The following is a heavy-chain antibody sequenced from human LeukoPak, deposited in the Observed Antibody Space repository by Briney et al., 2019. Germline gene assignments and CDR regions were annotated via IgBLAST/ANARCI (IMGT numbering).Heavy chain of an antibody. Sequence: SGPTLVKPTQTLTLTCTFSGFSLSTSGVGVGWIRQPPGKALEWLALIYWDDDKRYSPSLKSRLTITKDTSKNQVVLTMTNMDPVDTTTYYCAHRGAGYSEYYFDYWGQGTLVTVSS. V-gene: IGHV2-5*02. CDR2: IYWDDDK. CDR3: AHRGAGYSEYYFDY. J-gene: IGHJ4*02. D-gene: IGHD5-18*01. CDR1: GFSLSTSGVG.